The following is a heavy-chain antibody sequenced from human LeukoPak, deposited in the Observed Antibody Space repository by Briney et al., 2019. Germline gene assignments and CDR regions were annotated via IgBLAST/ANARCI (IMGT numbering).Heavy chain of an antibody. Sequence: ASVKVSCKASGYTFTSDDINWLRQAPGQGLEWMGWMNPDSGNTGYAQKFQGRVTMTRNTSISTAYMELSSLRSEDTAVYYCAREKCGGDCYSGDFDYWGQGTLVTVSS. J-gene: IGHJ4*02. D-gene: IGHD2-21*02. CDR3: AREKCGGDCYSGDFDY. V-gene: IGHV1-8*01. CDR2: MNPDSGNT. CDR1: GYTFTSDD.